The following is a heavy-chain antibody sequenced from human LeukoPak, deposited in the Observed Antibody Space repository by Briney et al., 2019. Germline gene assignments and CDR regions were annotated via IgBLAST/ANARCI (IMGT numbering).Heavy chain of an antibody. D-gene: IGHD4-11*01. CDR1: GFTFSSYG. J-gene: IGHJ6*03. CDR2: IRHDGNSK. Sequence: GGSLRLSCAASGFTFSSYGMHWVRQAPGKGLEWVAFIRHDGNSKYYADSVKGRFTISRDNSKNTLYLQMNSLRTEDTAVYYCGVTTIYHYYYMDVWGKGTTVTVSS. CDR3: GVTTIYHYYYMDV. V-gene: IGHV3-30*02.